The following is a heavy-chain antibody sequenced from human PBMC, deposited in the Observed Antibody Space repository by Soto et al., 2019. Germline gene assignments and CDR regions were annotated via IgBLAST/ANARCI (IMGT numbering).Heavy chain of an antibody. D-gene: IGHD3-10*01. CDR1: GFSLSSYT. V-gene: IGHV3-21*01. CDR2: ISGGLDYI. Sequence: PGGSLRLSCAGSGFSLSSYTLNWVRQAPGQGLEWVACISGGLDYIYYADSVKGRFTISRDNTQDSLFLQMNSLRAEDAGLYYCARDSGGPEPFDLWGQGTLVTVSS. J-gene: IGHJ5*02. CDR3: ARDSGGPEPFDL.